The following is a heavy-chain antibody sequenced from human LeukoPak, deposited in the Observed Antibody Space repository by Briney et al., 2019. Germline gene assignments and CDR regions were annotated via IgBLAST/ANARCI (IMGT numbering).Heavy chain of an antibody. CDR1: GGSISSYY. CDR3: AGYSSSWTYAFDI. Sequence: NTSETLFLTCTVSGGSISSYYWSWIRQPPGKGLEWIGYIYYSGSTNYNPSLKSRVTISVDTSKNQFSLKLSSVTAADTAVYYCAGYSSSWTYAFDIWGQGTMVTVSS. CDR2: IYYSGST. V-gene: IGHV4-59*01. D-gene: IGHD6-13*01. J-gene: IGHJ3*02.